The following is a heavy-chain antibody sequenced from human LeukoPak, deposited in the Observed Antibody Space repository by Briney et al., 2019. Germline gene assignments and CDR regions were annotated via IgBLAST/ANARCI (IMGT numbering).Heavy chain of an antibody. CDR3: ARHGSGWRGHYYYGMDV. CDR1: GASISSSNW. CDR2: IYHSGST. D-gene: IGHD6-19*01. J-gene: IGHJ6*02. V-gene: IGHV4-4*02. Sequence: SETLSLTCAISGASISSSNWWSWVRQPPGKGLEWIGEIYHSGSTNYNPSLKSRVTISVDKSKNQFSLKLSSVTAADTAVYYCARHGSGWRGHYYYGMDVWGQGTTVTVSS.